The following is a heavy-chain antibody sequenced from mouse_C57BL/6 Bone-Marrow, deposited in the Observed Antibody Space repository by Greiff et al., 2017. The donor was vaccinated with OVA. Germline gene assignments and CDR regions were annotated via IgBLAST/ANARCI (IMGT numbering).Heavy chain of an antibody. J-gene: IGHJ3*01. CDR3: ARTDYGSAWFAY. Sequence: EVKVVESGGGLVKPGGSLKLSCAASGFTFSDYGMHWVRQAPEKGLEWVAYISSGSSTIYYADTVKGRFTISRDNAKNTLFLQMTSLRSEDTAMYYCARTDYGSAWFAYWGQGTLVTVSA. V-gene: IGHV5-17*01. D-gene: IGHD1-1*01. CDR2: ISSGSSTI. CDR1: GFTFSDYG.